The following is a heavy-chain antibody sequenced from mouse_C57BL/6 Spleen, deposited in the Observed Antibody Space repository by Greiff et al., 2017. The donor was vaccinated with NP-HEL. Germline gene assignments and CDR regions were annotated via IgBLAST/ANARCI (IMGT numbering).Heavy chain of an antibody. CDR2: IDPSDSYT. D-gene: IGHD1-1*02. CDR1: GYTFTSYW. CDR3: ARRWEGYFDY. V-gene: IGHV1-50*01. Sequence: QVHVKQPGAELVKPGASVKLSCKASGYTFTSYWMQWVKQRPGQGLEWIGEIDPSDSYTNYNQKFKGKATLTVNTSSSTAYMQLSSLTSEDSAVYYCARRWEGYFDYWGQGTTLTVSS. J-gene: IGHJ2*01.